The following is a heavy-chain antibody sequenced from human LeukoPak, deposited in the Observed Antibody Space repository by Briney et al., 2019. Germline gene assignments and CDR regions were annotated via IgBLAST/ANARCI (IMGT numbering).Heavy chain of an antibody. D-gene: IGHD6-19*01. CDR2: INPSGGST. J-gene: IGHJ4*02. Sequence: GASVKVSCKSSGYTFTSYYMHWVRPAPGQGLAWMGIINPSGGSTSYAHKFQGRVTMTRDTSTSTVYMELSSLRSEDTAVYYCASLFSSSGWYDYFDYWGQGTLVTVSS. V-gene: IGHV1-46*01. CDR1: GYTFTSYY. CDR3: ASLFSSSGWYDYFDY.